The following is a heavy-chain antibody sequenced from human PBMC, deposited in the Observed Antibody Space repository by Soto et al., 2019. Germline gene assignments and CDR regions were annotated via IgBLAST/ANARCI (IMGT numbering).Heavy chain of an antibody. CDR3: TGITWFRGMDV. CDR2: TYYKSKWNN. V-gene: IGHV6-1*01. D-gene: IGHD3-10*01. J-gene: IGHJ6*02. Sequence: QALSLPGVISGDSVSSNSAGWNWIRTSPSRGLEWLGRTYYKSKWNNDYALSVKSRITINPDTSKNQFSLHLYSVTPEDTAVYYCTGITWFRGMDVWGQGTPVT. CDR1: GDSVSSNSAG.